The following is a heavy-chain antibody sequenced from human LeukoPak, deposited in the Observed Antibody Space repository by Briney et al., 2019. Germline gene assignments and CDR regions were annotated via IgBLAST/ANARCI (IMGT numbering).Heavy chain of an antibody. CDR1: GGSISSYY. V-gene: IGHV4-59*08. CDR2: IYYSGST. D-gene: IGHD3-9*01. CDR3: ARVHPLRYFDWLLPYFDY. J-gene: IGHJ4*02. Sequence: SETLSLTCTVSGGSISSYYWSWIRQPPGKGLEWIGYIYYSGSTNYNPSLKSRVTISVDTSKNQFSLKLSSVTAADTAVYYCARVHPLRYFDWLLPYFDYWGQGTLVTVSS.